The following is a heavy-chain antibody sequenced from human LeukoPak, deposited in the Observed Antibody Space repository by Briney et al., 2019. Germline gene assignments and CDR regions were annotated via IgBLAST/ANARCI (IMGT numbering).Heavy chain of an antibody. D-gene: IGHD3-10*01. V-gene: IGHV4-34*01. CDR3: ARGRYGSGSYVQSHNYFDY. CDR2: INHSGST. Sequence: SETLSLTCAVCGGSFSGYYWSWIRQPPGKGLEWIGEINHSGSTNYNPSLKSRVTISVDTSKNQFSLKLSSVTAADTAVYYCARGRYGSGSYVQSHNYFDYWGQGTLVTVSS. J-gene: IGHJ4*02. CDR1: GGSFSGYY.